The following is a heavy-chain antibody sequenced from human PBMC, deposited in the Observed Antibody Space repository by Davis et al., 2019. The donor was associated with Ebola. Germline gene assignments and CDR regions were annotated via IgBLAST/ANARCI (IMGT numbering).Heavy chain of an antibody. CDR2: YGTSADT. D-gene: IGHD2/OR15-2a*01. J-gene: IGHJ3*01. CDR3: AKDNRNIWSEV. V-gene: IGHV3-53*01. CDR1: GFTVRNNY. Sequence: GESLKISCAVSGFTVRNNYMSWVRQAPGKGLEWVSTYGTSADTYYADSVKGRFTISRDNSKNTLYLQMNGLRVEDTAIYYCAKDNRNIWSEVWGQGTMVTVSS.